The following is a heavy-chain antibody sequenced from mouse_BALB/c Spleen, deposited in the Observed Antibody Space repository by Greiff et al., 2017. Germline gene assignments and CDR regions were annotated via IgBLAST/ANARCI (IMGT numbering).Heavy chain of an antibody. CDR2: ISSDSSTI. Sequence: EVQRVESGGGLVQPGGSRKLSCAASGFTFSSFGMHWVRQAPEKGLEWVAYISSDSSTIYYAETVKGRFTISRDNPKNTLFLQMTSLRSEDTAMYYCARDYGYYYAMDYWGQGTSVTVSS. D-gene: IGHD1-1*02. CDR1: GFTFSSFG. V-gene: IGHV5-17*02. J-gene: IGHJ4*01. CDR3: ARDYGYYYAMDY.